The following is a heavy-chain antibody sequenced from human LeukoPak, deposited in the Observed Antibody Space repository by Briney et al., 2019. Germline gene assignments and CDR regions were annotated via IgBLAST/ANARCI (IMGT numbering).Heavy chain of an antibody. Sequence: SETLSLTCTVSGGSISSGSYYWSWIRQPAGKGLEWIGRIYTSGSTNYNPSLKSRVTISIDTSKNQFSLKLSSVTATDTAVYYCHFKYCSSSTCFYYFDYWGQGTLVTVSS. CDR1: GGSISSGSYY. CDR2: IYTSGST. D-gene: IGHD2-2*01. J-gene: IGHJ4*02. CDR3: HFKYCSSSTCFYYFDY. V-gene: IGHV4-61*02.